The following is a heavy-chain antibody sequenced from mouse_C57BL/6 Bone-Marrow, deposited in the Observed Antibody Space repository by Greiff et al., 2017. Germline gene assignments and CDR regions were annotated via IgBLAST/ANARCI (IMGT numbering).Heavy chain of an antibody. Sequence: EVQLQQSGPELVKPGASVKISCKASGYSFTGYYMNWVKQSPEKSLEWIGEINPSTGGTAYNQKFKAKATLTVDKSSSTAYMQIKSLTSEDSAVYYCARYGSSYDYAMYYWGQGTSVTVSS. CDR2: INPSTGGT. V-gene: IGHV1-42*01. CDR1: GYSFTGYY. J-gene: IGHJ4*01. CDR3: ARYGSSYDYAMYY. D-gene: IGHD1-1*01.